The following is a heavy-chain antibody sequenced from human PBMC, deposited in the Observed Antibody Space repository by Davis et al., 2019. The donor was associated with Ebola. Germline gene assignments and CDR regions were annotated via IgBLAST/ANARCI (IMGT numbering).Heavy chain of an antibody. D-gene: IGHD3-3*01. CDR1: GYTFTGYY. CDR2: INPNSGGT. Sequence: GGSLRLSCAASGYTFTGYYMHWVRQAPGQGLEWMGRINPNSGGTNYAQKFQGRVTMTEDTSTDTAYMELSSLRSEDTAVYYCATPSDPPRKEVLRFLEWLFVYWGQGTLVTVSS. J-gene: IGHJ4*02. V-gene: IGHV1-2*06. CDR3: ATPSDPPRKEVLRFLEWLFVY.